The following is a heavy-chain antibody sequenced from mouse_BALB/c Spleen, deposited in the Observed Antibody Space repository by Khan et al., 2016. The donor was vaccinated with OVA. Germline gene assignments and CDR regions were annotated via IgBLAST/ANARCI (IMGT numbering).Heavy chain of an antibody. CDR2: INPSTAYT. J-gene: IGHJ2*01. D-gene: IGHD1-1*01. CDR1: GYTFINYW. CDR3: ARRGLRWDFAY. V-gene: IGHV1-7*01. Sequence: VQLQQSGAELAKPGASVKMSCKASGYTFINYWILWVKQRPGQGLEWIGYINPSTAYTAYNQNFKDKATLTADKSSSTAYMQLSSLTSEDSAVYYWARRGLRWDFAYWGQGTTLTVSA.